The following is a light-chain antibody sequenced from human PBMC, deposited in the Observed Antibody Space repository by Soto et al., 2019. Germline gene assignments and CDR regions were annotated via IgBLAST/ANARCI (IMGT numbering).Light chain of an antibody. V-gene: IGLV1-51*01. Sequence: QSVLTQPPSVSAAPGQKVTISCSGSGSNIGSNYVSWYQQVPGTAPKLLIYDNNKRPSGIPDRFSGSKSGTSATLGITGLQTGDEAGYFCGTWDSSLSAWVFGGGTMLTVL. J-gene: IGLJ3*02. CDR2: DNN. CDR1: GSNIGSNY. CDR3: GTWDSSLSAWV.